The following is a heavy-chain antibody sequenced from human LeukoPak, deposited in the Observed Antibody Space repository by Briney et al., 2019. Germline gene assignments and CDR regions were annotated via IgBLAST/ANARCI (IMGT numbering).Heavy chain of an antibody. V-gene: IGHV1-69*05. J-gene: IGHJ4*02. CDR2: IIPIFGTA. CDR3: ATPEHQYDYSNYEGKNFDY. CDR1: GGTFSSYA. Sequence: ASVKVSCKASGGTFSSYAISWVRQAPGQGLEWMGGIIPIFGTANYAQKFQGRVMITTDESTSTAYMELSSLRSEDTAVYYCATPEHQYDYSNYEGKNFDYWGQGTLVTVSS. D-gene: IGHD4-11*01.